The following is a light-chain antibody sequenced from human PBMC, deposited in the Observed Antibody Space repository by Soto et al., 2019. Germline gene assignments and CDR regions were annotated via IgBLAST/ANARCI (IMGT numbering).Light chain of an antibody. CDR3: SSYGGSDNSVA. Sequence: QSALTQPHSASGSPGQSVTICCTGSSSDSGFHKYVAWYQHHPGKAPKLLIYEVTKRPSGVPDRFSASKSGNTASLTVSGLQSDDEAVYYCSSYGGSDNSVAFGGGTKLTVL. CDR2: EVT. CDR1: SSDSGFHKY. V-gene: IGLV2-8*01. J-gene: IGLJ2*01.